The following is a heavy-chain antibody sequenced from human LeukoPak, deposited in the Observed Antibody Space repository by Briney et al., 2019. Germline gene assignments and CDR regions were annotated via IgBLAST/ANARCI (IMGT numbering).Heavy chain of an antibody. CDR3: ARAMDTDYYYGMDV. CDR2: ISSSGSTI. J-gene: IGHJ6*02. Sequence: PGGSLRLSCAASGFTFSSYEMNWVRQAPGKGLERVSYISSSGSTIYYADSVKGRFTISRDNAKNSLYLQMNSLRAEDTAVYYRARAMDTDYYYGMDVWGQGTTVTVSS. V-gene: IGHV3-48*03. D-gene: IGHD5-18*01. CDR1: GFTFSSYE.